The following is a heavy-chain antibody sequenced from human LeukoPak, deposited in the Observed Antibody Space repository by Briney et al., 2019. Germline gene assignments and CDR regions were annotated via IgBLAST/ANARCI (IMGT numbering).Heavy chain of an antibody. Sequence: GGSLRLSCAVSGFTFSSNAMHWVRQAPGKGLEWVSVISYDGSNKYYADSVKGRFTISRDNPKNTLYIQMNSLRAEDTAVYYCARDRRPDYGDYIFDYWGQGTLVTVSS. CDR3: ARDRRPDYGDYIFDY. CDR1: GFTFSSNA. V-gene: IGHV3-30-3*01. CDR2: ISYDGSNK. D-gene: IGHD4-17*01. J-gene: IGHJ4*02.